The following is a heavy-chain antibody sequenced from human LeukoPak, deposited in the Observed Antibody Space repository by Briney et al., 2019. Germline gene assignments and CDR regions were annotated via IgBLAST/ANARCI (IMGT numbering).Heavy chain of an antibody. CDR2: INDGGRI. CDR1: GGSFSNYY. CDR3: ARRWNYGRNYYIDV. Sequence: MPSETLSLTCAVCGGSFSNYYWSWIRQPPGKGLEWIGEINDGGRINYNPSLMSRVTVSVDTSKNQFSLRLTSVTATDTAVYYCARRWNYGRNYYIDVWGNGATVSVSS. J-gene: IGHJ6*03. D-gene: IGHD1-7*01. V-gene: IGHV4-34*01.